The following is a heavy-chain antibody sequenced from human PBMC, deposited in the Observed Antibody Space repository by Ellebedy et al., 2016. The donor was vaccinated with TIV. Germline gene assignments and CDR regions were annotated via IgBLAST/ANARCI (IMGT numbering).Heavy chain of an antibody. Sequence: GESLKISXAASGFTFSSYGMHWVRQAPGKGLEWVAVIWYDGSNKYYADSVKGRFTISRDNSKNTLYLQMNSLRAEDTAVYYCARRSLRFLDYYGMDVWGQGTTVTVSS. D-gene: IGHD3-3*01. CDR1: GFTFSSYG. CDR3: ARRSLRFLDYYGMDV. CDR2: IWYDGSNK. V-gene: IGHV3-33*01. J-gene: IGHJ6*02.